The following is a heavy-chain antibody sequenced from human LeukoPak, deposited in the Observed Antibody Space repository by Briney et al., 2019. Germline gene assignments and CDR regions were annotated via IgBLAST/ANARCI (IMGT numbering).Heavy chain of an antibody. V-gene: IGHV1-46*04. Sequence: ASVKVSCKASGYTFTSYDIHWVRQAPGQGLEWMGIISPSVGTTTYAQKLEDRVTMTRDTSTTTVYMEQRSLRSEDTAVYYCARIGDYGSGSEGFDPWGQGTLVTVSS. CDR1: GYTFTSYD. CDR2: ISPSVGTT. CDR3: ARIGDYGSGSEGFDP. J-gene: IGHJ5*02. D-gene: IGHD3-10*01.